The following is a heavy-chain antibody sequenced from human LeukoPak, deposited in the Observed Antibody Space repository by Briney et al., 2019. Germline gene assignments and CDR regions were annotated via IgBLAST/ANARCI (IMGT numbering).Heavy chain of an antibody. CDR1: GYSFVFFG. J-gene: IGHJ4*02. Sequence: GASVKVSCKASGYSFVFFGVSWVRQALGQGLEWMGWINSHNGNTNYAERLQGRVTMTTDTSTSTSYMELRSLRSDDTAVYYCARAVSGSLYGDFDFWGQGTLVTVSS. D-gene: IGHD1-26*01. CDR2: INSHNGNT. CDR3: ARAVSGSLYGDFDF. V-gene: IGHV1-18*01.